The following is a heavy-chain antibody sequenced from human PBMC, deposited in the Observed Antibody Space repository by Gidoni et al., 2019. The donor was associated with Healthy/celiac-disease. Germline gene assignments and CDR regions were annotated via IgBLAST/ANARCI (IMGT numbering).Heavy chain of an antibody. D-gene: IGHD3-3*01. Sequence: QVQLVQSGAEVRKPGSSVKVSCTASGGTFSSYAIRWVRQTPGQGLEWMGGIIPIFGTANYAQKFQGRVTITADESTSTAYMELSSLRSEDTAVYYCARDRSGGRDWYFDLWGRGTLVTVSS. J-gene: IGHJ2*01. CDR2: IIPIFGTA. V-gene: IGHV1-69*01. CDR3: ARDRSGGRDWYFDL. CDR1: GGTFSSYA.